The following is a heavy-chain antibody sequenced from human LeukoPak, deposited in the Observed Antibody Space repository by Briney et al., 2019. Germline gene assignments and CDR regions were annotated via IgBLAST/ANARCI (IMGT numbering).Heavy chain of an antibody. V-gene: IGHV4-4*07. CDR3: AREMGRGTMVRGGKNSNWFDP. J-gene: IGHJ5*02. CDR1: GGSISRYY. Sequence: PSETLSLTCTVSGGSISRYYWNGFRQPAGKGLEWIGRIYTSGSTNYNPSLKSRVTMSVDTSKNQFSLKLSSVTAADTAVYYCAREMGRGTMVRGGKNSNWFDPWGQGTLVTVSS. D-gene: IGHD3-10*01. CDR2: IYTSGST.